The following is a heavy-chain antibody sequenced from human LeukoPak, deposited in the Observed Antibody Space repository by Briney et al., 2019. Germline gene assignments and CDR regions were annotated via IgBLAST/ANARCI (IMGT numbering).Heavy chain of an antibody. V-gene: IGHV1-24*01. CDR2: VDPESGAA. J-gene: IGHJ4*02. Sequence: ASVKVPCKVSRYSLTELSTHWVRQAPGKGLEWMGGVDPESGAAMYAQKLQGRVTMTEDTSTDTAYMELNSLTSDDTAVYYCATGPTMPEPDTSPGLLDFWGQGTLVTVSS. D-gene: IGHD2-2*01. CDR1: RYSLTELS. CDR3: ATGPTMPEPDTSPGLLDF.